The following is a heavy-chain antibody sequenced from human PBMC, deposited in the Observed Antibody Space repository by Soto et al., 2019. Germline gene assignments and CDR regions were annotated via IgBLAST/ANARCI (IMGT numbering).Heavy chain of an antibody. V-gene: IGHV3-23*01. CDR2: IRGSGGST. Sequence: GSLRLSCAASGFTFSSYAMSWVRQAPGKGLEWGSAIRGSGGSTYCADSVKGRFTISRDNSKNTLYLQMNSLRAEDTAVYYCAKDGRFSEWSSPCGFDIWGQGTMVTVSS. J-gene: IGHJ3*02. D-gene: IGHD3-3*01. CDR3: AKDGRFSEWSSPCGFDI. CDR1: GFTFSSYA.